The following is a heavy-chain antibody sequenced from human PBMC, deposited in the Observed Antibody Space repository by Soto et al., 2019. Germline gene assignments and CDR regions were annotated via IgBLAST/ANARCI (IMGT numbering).Heavy chain of an antibody. CDR3: ARGTPYCSGGSCYPYYFDY. J-gene: IGHJ4*02. D-gene: IGHD2-15*01. V-gene: IGHV1-69*12. Sequence: QVQLVQSGAEVKKPGSSVKVSCKASGGTFSSYAISWVRQAPGQGLEWMGGIIPIFGTANYAQKFQGRVTITADESTSTADMELSSLGSEDTAVYYRARGTPYCSGGSCYPYYFDYWGQGTLVTVSS. CDR2: IIPIFGTA. CDR1: GGTFSSYA.